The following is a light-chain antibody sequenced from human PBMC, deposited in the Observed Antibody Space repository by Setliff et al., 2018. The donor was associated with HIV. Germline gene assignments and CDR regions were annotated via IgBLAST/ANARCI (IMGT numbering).Light chain of an antibody. Sequence: QSALAQPPSASGTPGQRVTISCSRSNSNIGGNYVSWYQHIPGTAPKLLIYRTNQRPSGVPDRFSGSKSGTSASLAISGLRPEDESDYYCAAWDDSLTTVLFGGGTKVTVL. CDR2: RTN. CDR3: AAWDDSLTTVL. V-gene: IGLV1-47*01. CDR1: NSNIGGNY. J-gene: IGLJ3*02.